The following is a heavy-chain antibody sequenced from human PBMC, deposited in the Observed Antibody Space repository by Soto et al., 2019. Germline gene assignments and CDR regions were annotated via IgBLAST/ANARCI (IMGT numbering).Heavy chain of an antibody. CDR2: INSDGSST. Sequence: GGSLRLSCAASGFNLSNHWMHWVRQRPGEGLVWVSRINSDGSSTSYADSVKGRFTISRDNAKNTRYLQRNSLRAEDTAVYYCASDDSTTGVGEGWLDPWREGTLVAFSS. CDR1: GFNLSNHW. V-gene: IGHV3-74*01. CDR3: ASDDSTTGVGEGWLDP. D-gene: IGHD2-8*01. J-gene: IGHJ5*02.